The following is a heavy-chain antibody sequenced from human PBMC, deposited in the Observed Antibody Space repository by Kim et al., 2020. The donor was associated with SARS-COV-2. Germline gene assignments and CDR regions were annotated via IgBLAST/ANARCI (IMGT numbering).Heavy chain of an antibody. V-gene: IGHV3-23*01. Sequence: GGSLRLSCAFSGFTFTTYTMNWVRQAPGKGLECISGISGGGTNTYYADSVKGRFTISRDNSKNTLYLQMNSLRADDTAVYNCAKGGTVATNRSFLDQWGLGTRVTVSS. CDR2: ISGGGTNT. J-gene: IGHJ4*02. CDR1: GFTFTTYT. D-gene: IGHD5-12*01. CDR3: AKGGTVATNRSFLDQ.